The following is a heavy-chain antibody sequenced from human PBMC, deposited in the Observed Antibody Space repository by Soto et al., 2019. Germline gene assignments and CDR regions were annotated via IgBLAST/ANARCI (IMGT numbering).Heavy chain of an antibody. J-gene: IGHJ6*02. CDR1: GGTFSSYA. CDR3: AGDSPSITMVRGWDYYYGMDV. Sequence: SVKVSCKASGGTFSSYAISWVRQAPGQGLEWMGGIIPIFGTANYAQKFQGRVTITADESTSTAYMELSSLRSEDTAVYYCAGDSPSITMVRGWDYYYGMDVWGQGTTVTVSS. D-gene: IGHD3-10*01. V-gene: IGHV1-69*13. CDR2: IIPIFGTA.